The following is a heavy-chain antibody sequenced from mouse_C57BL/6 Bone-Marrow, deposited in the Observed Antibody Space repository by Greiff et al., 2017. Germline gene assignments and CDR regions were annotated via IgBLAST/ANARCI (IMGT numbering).Heavy chain of an antibody. CDR1: GFNIKDDY. CDR3: TTDYLDTDY. Sequence: VQLKQSGAELVRPGASVQLSCTASGFNIKDDYMHWVKQRPHQGLEWIGWIDPENGDNAYASKFQSNATITADTSTNTAYLQLSSLTSEDTAFYYRTTDYLDTDYWRQGPSVTASS. J-gene: IGHJ4*01. V-gene: IGHV14-4*01. D-gene: IGHD2-4*01. CDR2: IDPENGDN.